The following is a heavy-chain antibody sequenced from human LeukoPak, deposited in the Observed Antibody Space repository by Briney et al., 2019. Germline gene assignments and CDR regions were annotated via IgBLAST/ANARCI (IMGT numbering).Heavy chain of an antibody. Sequence: KTSETLSLTCTVSGYSINSVYYWGWIRQPPEKGLEWIGSIYHSGSTYYNPSLKSRVTISMDTSKNQFSLKLTSVTAADTAVYYCAGPSTRGYAYGRSDFDSWGQGTLVTVSS. J-gene: IGHJ4*02. CDR2: IYHSGST. CDR3: AGPSTRGYAYGRSDFDS. CDR1: GYSINSVYY. V-gene: IGHV4-38-2*02. D-gene: IGHD5-18*01.